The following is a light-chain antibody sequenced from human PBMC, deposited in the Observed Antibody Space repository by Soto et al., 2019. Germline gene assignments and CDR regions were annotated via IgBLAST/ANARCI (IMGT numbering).Light chain of an antibody. CDR1: NIGDKS. Sequence: SYELTQPPSVSVTPGKTARITCGGNNIGDKSVHWYQQKPGQAPVLVIYYDIDRPSGIPERFSGSNSGNTATLTINSVEDGDEADYYCHVWDSSSDQRGVVVGGGTKLTVL. CDR3: HVWDSSSDQRGVV. J-gene: IGLJ2*01. CDR2: YDI. V-gene: IGLV3-21*04.